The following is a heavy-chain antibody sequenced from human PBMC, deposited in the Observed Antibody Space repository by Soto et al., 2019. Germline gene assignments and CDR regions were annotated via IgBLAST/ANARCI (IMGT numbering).Heavy chain of an antibody. Sequence: EVQLVESGGGSGQPGGSLRLSCAASGFTFGSYAMHWVRQATGRGLEWVSSIDIVGDTYYQGSVKGRFTITRDNVKNSLYLQMNSLRAEDSAVYYCARDPSGEVFGEVSSGLDVWGHGTTVTVSS. CDR3: ARDPSGEVFGEVSSGLDV. CDR2: IDIVGDT. CDR1: GFTFGSYA. D-gene: IGHD3-10*02. V-gene: IGHV3-13*01. J-gene: IGHJ6*02.